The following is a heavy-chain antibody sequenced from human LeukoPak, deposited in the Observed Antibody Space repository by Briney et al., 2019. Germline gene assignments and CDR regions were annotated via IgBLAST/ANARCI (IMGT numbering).Heavy chain of an antibody. D-gene: IGHD6-13*01. CDR2: IYYSGST. J-gene: IGHJ6*03. CDR3: ARAAYSSSWYHYYYYYMDV. V-gene: IGHV4-59*11. CDR1: GGSISSHY. Sequence: SETLSLTCTVSGGSISSHYWSWIRQPPGKGLEWIGYIYYSGSTNYNPSLKSRVTISVDTSKNQFSLKLSSVTAADTAVYYCARAAYSSSWYHYYYYYMDVWGKGTTVTVSS.